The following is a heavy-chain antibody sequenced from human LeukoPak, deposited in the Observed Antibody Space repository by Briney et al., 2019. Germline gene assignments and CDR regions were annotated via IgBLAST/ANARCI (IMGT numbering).Heavy chain of an antibody. Sequence: GGSLRLSCAASGFTFSSYAMHWVRQAPGKGLEWVAIISYDGNNKYYADSVKGRFTISRDSSKNTLYLQMNSLRAEDTAVYYCAKDKSDGSGSYYKNDAFDIWGQGTMVTVSS. CDR3: AKDKSDGSGSYYKNDAFDI. CDR2: ISYDGNNK. D-gene: IGHD3-10*01. J-gene: IGHJ3*02. V-gene: IGHV3-30*04. CDR1: GFTFSSYA.